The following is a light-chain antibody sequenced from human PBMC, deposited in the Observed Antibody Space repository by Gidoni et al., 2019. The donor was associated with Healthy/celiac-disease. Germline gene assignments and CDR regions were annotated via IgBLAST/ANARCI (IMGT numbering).Light chain of an antibody. J-gene: IGKJ1*01. CDR3: QQYNSYPST. Sequence: IQMTQSPSTLSASVGDRVTITCRASQSISSWLAWYQQKPGKAPKLLIYKASSLESGVPSRFSGRGSGTEFTLTISSLQPDDFANYYCQQYNSYPSTFGQGTKVEIK. V-gene: IGKV1-5*03. CDR2: KAS. CDR1: QSISSW.